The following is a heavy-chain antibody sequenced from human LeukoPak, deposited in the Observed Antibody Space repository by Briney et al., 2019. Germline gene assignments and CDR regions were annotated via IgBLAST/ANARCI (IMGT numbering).Heavy chain of an antibody. CDR2: ISGSGGST. CDR1: GFTFSSYA. J-gene: IGHJ6*04. V-gene: IGHV3-23*01. D-gene: IGHD2-2*01. Sequence: PGGSLRLSCAASGFTFSSYAMSWVRQAPGKGLEWVSAISGSGGSTYYADSVKGRFTISRDNSKNTLYLQMNSLRAEDTAVYYCAKDGKKYQLLSGWDYYSGMDVGGKGTRVTVSS. CDR3: AKDGKKYQLLSGWDYYSGMDV.